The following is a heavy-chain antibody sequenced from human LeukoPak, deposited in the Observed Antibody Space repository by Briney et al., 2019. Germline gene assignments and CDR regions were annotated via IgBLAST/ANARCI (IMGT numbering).Heavy chain of an antibody. D-gene: IGHD2-2*02. CDR1: GYTFTGYY. Sequence: ASVKVSCKASGYTFTGYYMHWVRQAPGQGLEWMGWINPNSGGTNYAQKFQGRATMTRDTSISTAYMELSRLRSDDTAVYYCARVGYCSSTSCYTGDYWGQGTLVTVSS. CDR3: ARVGYCSSTSCYTGDY. V-gene: IGHV1-2*02. CDR2: INPNSGGT. J-gene: IGHJ4*02.